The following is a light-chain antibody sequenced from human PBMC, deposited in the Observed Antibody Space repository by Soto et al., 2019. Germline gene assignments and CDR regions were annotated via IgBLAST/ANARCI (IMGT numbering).Light chain of an antibody. J-gene: IGLJ3*02. V-gene: IGLV1-47*01. CDR3: AAWDDSLSGPV. CDR2: RNN. Sequence: QSVLTQPPSASGTPGQRVTISCSGSSSNIGSNYVYWYQQLPGTAPKLLIYRNNQRPSGVPDRFSGSKSGTSASLAFSGLRSEDEADYYCAAWDDSLSGPVFGGGTKVTVL. CDR1: SSNIGSNY.